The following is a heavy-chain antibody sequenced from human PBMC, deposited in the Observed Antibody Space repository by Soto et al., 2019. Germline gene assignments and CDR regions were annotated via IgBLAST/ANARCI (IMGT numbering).Heavy chain of an antibody. D-gene: IGHD6-13*01. CDR2: IYYSGST. CDR1: GGSISSRNW. CDR3: ASSNIAAAGFYYYGMDV. J-gene: IGHJ6*02. Sequence: SETLSLTCAVSGGSISSRNWWSWIRQPPGKGLEWIGYIYYSGSTNYNPSLKSRVTISVDTSKNQFSLNLSSVTAADTAVYYCASSNIAAAGFYYYGMDVWGRGTTVTVSS. V-gene: IGHV4-61*01.